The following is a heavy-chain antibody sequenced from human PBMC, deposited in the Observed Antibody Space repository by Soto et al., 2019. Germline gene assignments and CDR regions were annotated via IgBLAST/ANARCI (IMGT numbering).Heavy chain of an antibody. CDR2: ISSGRDTI. CDR3: TRVSRTWEEDC. J-gene: IGHJ1*01. V-gene: IGHV3-48*02. CDR1: GFTFSDYG. Sequence: EVQLVESGGGLVQPGGSLRLSCAASGFTFSDYGVTWVRQAPGKGLEWISYISSGRDTIYYADSVKGRFTISRDDAKETLFLQMNCLRDEDTAVYYCTRVSRTWEEDCWGRGTRVTVSS. D-gene: IGHD1-26*01.